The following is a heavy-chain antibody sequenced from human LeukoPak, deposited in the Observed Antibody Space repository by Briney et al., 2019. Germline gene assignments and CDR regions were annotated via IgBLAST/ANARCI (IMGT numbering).Heavy chain of an antibody. CDR2: ISGSGDTT. CDR3: AKSKRQAKYYFDY. Sequence: PGGSLRLSCTVSGFTLSSYEMTWFRQAPGKGLEWVSIISGSGDTTYYADSVKGRFTISRDNSKNTLYLQMNSLRAEDTAVYYCAKSKRQAKYYFDYWGQGTLVTVSS. J-gene: IGHJ4*02. CDR1: GFTLSSYE. V-gene: IGHV3-23*01.